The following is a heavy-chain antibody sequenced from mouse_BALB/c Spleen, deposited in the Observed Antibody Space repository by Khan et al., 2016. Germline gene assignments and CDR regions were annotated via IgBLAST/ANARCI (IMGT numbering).Heavy chain of an antibody. CDR2: IHPGGGGS. D-gene: IGHD2-4*01. V-gene: IGHV1-15*01. CDR1: GYTFTDYE. Sequence: VQLQESGAELVRPGASVKLSCKALGYTFTDYEMHWVKQTPVHGLEWIGAIHPGGGGSAYNQKFKVRATLTADKSSRTAYMELSSLTSEDSAVYYCAKGLRRGYYFDSWGQGTTLTVSS. CDR3: AKGLRRGYYFDS. J-gene: IGHJ2*01.